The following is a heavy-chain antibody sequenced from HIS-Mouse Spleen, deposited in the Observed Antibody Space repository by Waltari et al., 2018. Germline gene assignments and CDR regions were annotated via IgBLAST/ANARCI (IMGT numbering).Heavy chain of an antibody. CDR1: GYTFTGYY. Sequence: QVQLVQSGAEVKKPGASVKVSCKASGYTFTGYYMHWVRQAPGQGVEGMGWINPNRGGTNWAQKFQGRVNMTRDTSISTADMGLSRLRSDDTAVYYCARGTGTDAFDIWGQGTMVTVSS. CDR2: INPNRGGT. V-gene: IGHV1-2*02. J-gene: IGHJ3*02. D-gene: IGHD1-1*01. CDR3: ARGTGTDAFDI.